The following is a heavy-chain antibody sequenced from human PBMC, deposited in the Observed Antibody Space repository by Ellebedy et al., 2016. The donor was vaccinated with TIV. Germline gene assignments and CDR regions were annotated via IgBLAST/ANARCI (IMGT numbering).Heavy chain of an antibody. D-gene: IGHD2-2*02. CDR1: GVSFNNYY. CDR3: AKWTVGYCSSASCYTGDY. V-gene: IGHV4-34*01. CDR2: FNLRGTT. J-gene: IGHJ4*02. Sequence: MPSETLSLTCAVYGVSFNNYYWSWIRQFPGKGLEWIGEFNLRGTTNYNPSLKSRVTISVDTSKNLFSLKLNSVTAADTAVYYCAKWTVGYCSSASCYTGDYWGQGTRVTVSS.